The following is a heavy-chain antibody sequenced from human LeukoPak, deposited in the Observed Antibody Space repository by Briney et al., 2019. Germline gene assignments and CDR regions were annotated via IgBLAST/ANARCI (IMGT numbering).Heavy chain of an antibody. D-gene: IGHD3-3*01. Sequence: ASVNVSCKASGYTFTSYDINWVRQATGQGLEWMGWMNPNSGNTGYAQKFQGRVTMTRNTSISTAYMELSSLRSEDTAVYYCARLRDFWSGYRFYYYGMDVWGRGTTVTVSS. J-gene: IGHJ6*02. CDR1: GYTFTSYD. CDR3: ARLRDFWSGYRFYYYGMDV. V-gene: IGHV1-8*01. CDR2: MNPNSGNT.